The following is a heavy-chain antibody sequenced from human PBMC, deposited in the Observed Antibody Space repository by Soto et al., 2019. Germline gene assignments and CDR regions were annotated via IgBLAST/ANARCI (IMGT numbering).Heavy chain of an antibody. CDR2: ISDNGGST. CDR1: GFTFSTYG. V-gene: IGHV3-23*01. D-gene: IGHD5-18*01. J-gene: IGHJ4*02. CDR3: ARRGYTYGHFDY. Sequence: EVQLLESGGGLVQPGGSLRLSCAASGFTFSTYGMRWVRQAPGKGLEWVSTISDNGGSTYYADSVKGRFTISRDNSKNTLYLQMNSLRADDTAVYYCARRGYTYGHFDYWGQGTLVTVSS.